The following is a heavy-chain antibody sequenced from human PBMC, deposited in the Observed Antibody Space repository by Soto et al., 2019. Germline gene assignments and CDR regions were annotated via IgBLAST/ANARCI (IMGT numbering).Heavy chain of an antibody. CDR1: GGSFSGYY. CDR3: ARSRYSGSYYVKTAFDI. J-gene: IGHJ3*02. Sequence: SETLSLTCAVYGGSFSGYYWSWIRQPPGKGLEWIGEINHSGSTTYNPSLKSRVTISVDTSKNQFSLKLSSVTAADTAVYYCARSRYSGSYYVKTAFDIWGQGTMVTVSS. CDR2: INHSGST. D-gene: IGHD1-26*01. V-gene: IGHV4-34*01.